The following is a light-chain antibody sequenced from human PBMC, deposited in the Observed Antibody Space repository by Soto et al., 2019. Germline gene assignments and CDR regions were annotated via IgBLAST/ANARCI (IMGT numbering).Light chain of an antibody. Sequence: EIVMTQSPATLSVSPGERATLSCRASQSVSSNLAWYQQKPGQAPRLLIYGASTRATDIPARFSGSGSGTEVTLTISNLQSEDFAIYYCQQYDNWPWTFGPGTKVEIK. CDR1: QSVSSN. V-gene: IGKV3-15*01. CDR3: QQYDNWPWT. J-gene: IGKJ1*01. CDR2: GAS.